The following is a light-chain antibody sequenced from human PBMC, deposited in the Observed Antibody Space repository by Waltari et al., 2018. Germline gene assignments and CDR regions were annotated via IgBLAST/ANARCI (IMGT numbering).Light chain of an antibody. CDR2: GAS. CDR1: QSISRN. V-gene: IGKV3-15*01. J-gene: IGKJ2*01. Sequence: EILMTQSPATLSVSPGERATLSCRASQSISRNLAWYQQKPGQAPRLLIYGASTRATGIPARFSGSGYGTEFTLTISSLQSEDFAVYYCQQYNNWRTFGQGTKLEIK. CDR3: QQYNNWRT.